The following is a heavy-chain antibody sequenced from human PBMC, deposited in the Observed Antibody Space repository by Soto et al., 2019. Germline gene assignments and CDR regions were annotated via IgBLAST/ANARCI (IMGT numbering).Heavy chain of an antibody. J-gene: IGHJ5*01. CDR1: GDSFSKYT. Sequence: SVKVSCKASGDSFSKYTVNWVRQAPRQGLEWMGGFIPRFGTTNFAPTLQGRVTITADQSMNTVYMELSSLRSEDTALYYCARGRGLYNSVRSQRDSWCQRTPGTVSA. CDR3: ARGRGLYNSVRSQRDS. V-gene: IGHV1-69*13. CDR2: FIPRFGTT. D-gene: IGHD1-1*01.